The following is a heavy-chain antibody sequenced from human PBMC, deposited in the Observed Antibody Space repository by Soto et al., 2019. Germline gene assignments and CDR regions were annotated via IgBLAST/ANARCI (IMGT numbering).Heavy chain of an antibody. CDR1: GGSISSGGYY. V-gene: IGHV4-31*03. CDR3: ATQRGNYDFWSGTWFDP. D-gene: IGHD3-3*01. CDR2: IYYSGST. J-gene: IGHJ5*02. Sequence: QVQLQESGPGLVKPSQTLSLTCTVSGGSISSGGYYWSWIRQHPGKGLEGSGYIYYSGSTYYNPSLKSRVTISVDTSKNQFSLKLSSVTAADTAVYYCATQRGNYDFWSGTWFDPWGQGTLVTVSS.